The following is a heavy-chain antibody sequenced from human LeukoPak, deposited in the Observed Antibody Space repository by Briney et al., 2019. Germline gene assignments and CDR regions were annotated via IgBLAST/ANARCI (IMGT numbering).Heavy chain of an antibody. Sequence: PSETLSLTCTVSGGSVSNSNYCWGWIRQPPGEQLEWIGSSDYSGSPLYNPSLKSLVTISVHTSKNQLSLQLSSVTAADTAVYYCARPLDCNSGGTAFDIWGQGTMVTVSS. V-gene: IGHV4-39*01. CDR1: GGSVSNSNYC. CDR2: SDYSGSP. J-gene: IGHJ3*02. CDR3: ARPLDCNSGGTAFDI. D-gene: IGHD2-15*01.